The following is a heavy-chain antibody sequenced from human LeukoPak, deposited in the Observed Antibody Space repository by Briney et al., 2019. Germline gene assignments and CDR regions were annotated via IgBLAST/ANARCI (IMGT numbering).Heavy chain of an antibody. J-gene: IGHJ6*02. D-gene: IGHD6-13*01. CDR1: GGSFSAYY. CDR3: ARAGSSSDSHYFGMDV. CDR2: IYYSGST. V-gene: IGHV4-34*01. Sequence: SETLSLTCAVYGGSFSAYYWSWIRQHPGKGLEWIGYIYYSGSTYYNPSLKSRVTISVDTSKNQFSLKLSSVTAADTAVYYCARAGSSSDSHYFGMDVWGQGTTVTVSS.